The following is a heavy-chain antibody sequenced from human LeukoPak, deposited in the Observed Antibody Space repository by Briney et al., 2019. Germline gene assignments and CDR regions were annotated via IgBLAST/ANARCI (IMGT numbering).Heavy chain of an antibody. D-gene: IGHD3-10*01. Sequence: GGSLRLSCVASGFSFSSSYMSWVRQAPGKGLEWVANIKQDGNEKHYVDSVKGRFTIYRDNAKSSLYLQMNSLRADDTAVYYCARDPRGSEYSHFDSWGQGTLVTVSS. V-gene: IGHV3-7*01. CDR1: GFSFSSSY. CDR3: ARDPRGSEYSHFDS. J-gene: IGHJ4*02. CDR2: IKQDGNEK.